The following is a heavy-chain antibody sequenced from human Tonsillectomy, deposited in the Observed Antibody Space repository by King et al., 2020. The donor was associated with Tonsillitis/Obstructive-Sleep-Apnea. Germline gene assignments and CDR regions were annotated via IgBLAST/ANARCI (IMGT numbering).Heavy chain of an antibody. V-gene: IGHV3-53*01. Sequence: VQLVESGGGLIQPGGYLILSCAASGFTVSSNYLSWVRQAPGKGLEWVSVIYSNGRTYYADSVKGRFTISRDNSKNKLYLQMNSLRAEDTAVYYCASYKENYDTSGYLAFDIWGQGTMVTVSS. CDR3: ASYKENYDTSGYLAFDI. CDR2: IYSNGRT. D-gene: IGHD3-22*01. J-gene: IGHJ3*02. CDR1: GFTVSSNY.